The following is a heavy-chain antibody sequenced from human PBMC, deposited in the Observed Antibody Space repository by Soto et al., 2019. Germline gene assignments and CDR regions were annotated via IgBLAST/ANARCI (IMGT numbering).Heavy chain of an antibody. J-gene: IGHJ4*02. Sequence: ASVKASCKASGYTFTSYGISSVRQAPGQGLEWMGWISAYNGNTNYAQKLQGRVTMTTDTSTSTAYMERSSLRSDDTAAHYCARDVVGYCSSTSCPGSVDYWGQGTLVTVSS. CDR2: ISAYNGNT. D-gene: IGHD2-2*01. CDR1: GYTFTSYG. CDR3: ARDVVGYCSSTSCPGSVDY. V-gene: IGHV1-18*01.